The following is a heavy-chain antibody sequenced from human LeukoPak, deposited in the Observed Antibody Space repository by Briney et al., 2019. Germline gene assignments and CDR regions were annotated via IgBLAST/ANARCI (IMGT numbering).Heavy chain of an antibody. CDR3: ARFRAVTTGFDY. V-gene: IGHV4-39*01. CDR1: GGSISSSSYY. CDR2: IYYSGST. J-gene: IGHJ4*02. D-gene: IGHD4-11*01. Sequence: SETLSLTCTVSGGSISSSSYYWGWIRQPPGKGLEWIGSIYYSGSTYYNPSLKSRVTISVDTSKNQFSLKLSSVTAADTAVYYCARFRAVTTGFDYWGQGTLVTVSS.